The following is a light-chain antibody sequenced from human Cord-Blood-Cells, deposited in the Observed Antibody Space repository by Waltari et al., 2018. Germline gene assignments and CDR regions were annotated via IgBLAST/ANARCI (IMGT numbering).Light chain of an antibody. CDR3: CSYAGSSTFWV. Sequence: QSALTQPASVSGSPGQSITIPCTGTSSDVWSSNLISWYQQHPGNAPKLMIYEGSKRPSGVANRFSGSKSGNTASLTISGLQAEDEADYCCCSYAGSSTFWVFGGGTKLTVL. CDR1: SSDVWSSNL. J-gene: IGLJ3*02. V-gene: IGLV2-23*01. CDR2: EGS.